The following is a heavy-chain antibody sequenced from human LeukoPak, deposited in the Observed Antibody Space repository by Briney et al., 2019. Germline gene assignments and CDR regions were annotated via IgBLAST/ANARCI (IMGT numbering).Heavy chain of an antibody. J-gene: IGHJ3*02. CDR2: ISSSGSTI. CDR1: GFTFSSYS. D-gene: IGHD3-3*01. Sequence: GGSLRLSCAASGFTFSSYSMNWVRQAPGKGLEWVSYISSSGSTIYYADSVKGRFTISRDNAKNSLYLQMNSLRAEDTAVYYCARERKTYYDFWSGRTPFDAFDIWGQGTMVTVSS. CDR3: ARERKTYYDFWSGRTPFDAFDI. V-gene: IGHV3-48*04.